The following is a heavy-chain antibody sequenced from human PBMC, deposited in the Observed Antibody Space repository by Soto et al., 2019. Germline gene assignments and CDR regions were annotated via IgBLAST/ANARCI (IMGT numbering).Heavy chain of an antibody. J-gene: IGHJ6*02. V-gene: IGHV1-69*01. CDR1: GGTFSSYA. D-gene: IGHD2-2*01. CDR2: INPIFGTA. CDR3: ALGYCSSTSCYRVDYYYGMDV. Sequence: QVQLVQSGAEVKKPGSSVKVSCKASGGTFSSYAISWVRQAPGQGLEWMGGINPIFGTANYAQKFQGRVTITADESTSTASMELSSLRSHDTAVYYCALGYCSSTSCYRVDYYYGMDVWGQGTTVTVSS.